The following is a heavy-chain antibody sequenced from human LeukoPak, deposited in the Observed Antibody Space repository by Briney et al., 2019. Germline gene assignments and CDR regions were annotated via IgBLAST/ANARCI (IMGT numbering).Heavy chain of an antibody. D-gene: IGHD4-23*01. J-gene: IGHJ4*02. CDR3: ARGRPHGNDY. V-gene: IGHV3-74*01. Sequence: PGGSLRLSCAASRFTFSNYWMAWVRQAPGRGLVWVSRIASDGSSTTYADSVKGRFSISRDNAKNTLYLQMNSLRVEDTAVYYCARGRPHGNDYWGQGTLVTVSS. CDR1: RFTFSNYW. CDR2: IASDGSST.